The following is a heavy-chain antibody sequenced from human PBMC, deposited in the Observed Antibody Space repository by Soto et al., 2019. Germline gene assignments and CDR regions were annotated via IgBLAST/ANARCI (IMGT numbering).Heavy chain of an antibody. J-gene: IGHJ6*02. D-gene: IGHD6-13*01. V-gene: IGHV1-18*04. CDR1: GYTFTSYG. CDR2: ISAYNGNT. Sequence: VKVSCKASGYTFTSYGISWVRQAPGQGLEWMGWISAYNGNTNYAQKLQGRVTMTTDTSTSTAYMELRSLRSDDTAVYYCARDLSSSWYRNYYYGMDVWGQGTTVTVSS. CDR3: ARDLSSSWYRNYYYGMDV.